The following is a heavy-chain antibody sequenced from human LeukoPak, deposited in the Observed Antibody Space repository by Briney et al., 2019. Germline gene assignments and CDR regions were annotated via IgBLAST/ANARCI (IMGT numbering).Heavy chain of an antibody. CDR1: GGTFSRYG. V-gene: IGHV1-46*01. CDR3: ARIRDGYNDAYDI. CDR2: INPGGDNT. J-gene: IGHJ3*02. D-gene: IGHD5-24*01. Sequence: ASVKVSCKASGGTFSRYGISWVRQAPGQGLEWMGLINPGGDNTDYAQKFQGRVTMTSDTSARTVYMELSSLRSEDTAIYYCARIRDGYNDAYDIWGQGTVVTVPS.